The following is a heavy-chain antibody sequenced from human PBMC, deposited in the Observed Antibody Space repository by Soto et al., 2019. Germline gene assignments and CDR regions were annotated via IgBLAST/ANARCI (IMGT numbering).Heavy chain of an antibody. CDR1: GGTFSSYA. D-gene: IGHD3-22*01. CDR2: IIPMFGTA. V-gene: IGHV1-69*12. J-gene: IGHJ4*02. CDR3: ARSRANYYDSRGYYYSTFDY. Sequence: QVQLVQSGAEVKKPGSSVKVSCKTSGGTFSSYAISWVRQAPGQGLEWMGGIIPMFGTANYAQKFQGRVTIPAAEPTGTDYMELSSLTSEDTAVYYCARSRANYYDSRGYYYSTFDYWGQGTLVTVSS.